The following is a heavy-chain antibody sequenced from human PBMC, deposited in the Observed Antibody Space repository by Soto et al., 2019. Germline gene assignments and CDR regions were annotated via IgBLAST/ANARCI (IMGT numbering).Heavy chain of an antibody. J-gene: IGHJ4*02. CDR3: AKGLGTAMVDY. CDR1: GFTFSSYG. V-gene: IGHV3-30*18. D-gene: IGHD5-18*01. Sequence: GGSLRLSCAASGFTFSSYGMHWVRQAPGKGLEWVAVISYDGSNKYYADSVKGRFTISRDNSKNTLYLQMNSLRAEDTAVYYCAKGLGTAMVDYWGQGTLVTVSS. CDR2: ISYDGSNK.